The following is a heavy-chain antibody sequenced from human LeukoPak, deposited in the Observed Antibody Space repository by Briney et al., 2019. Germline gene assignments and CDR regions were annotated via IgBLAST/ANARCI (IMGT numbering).Heavy chain of an antibody. CDR2: ISYDGSNK. CDR1: GFTFSSYA. J-gene: IGHJ4*02. V-gene: IGHV3-30-3*01. Sequence: GRSLRLSCAASGFTFSSYAMHWVRQAPGKGLDWVAVISYDGSNKYYADSVKGRFTISRDNSKNTLYLQMNSLRAEDTAVYYCVRELAMVNRVFDYWGQGTLVTVSS. CDR3: VRELAMVNRVFDY. D-gene: IGHD5-18*01.